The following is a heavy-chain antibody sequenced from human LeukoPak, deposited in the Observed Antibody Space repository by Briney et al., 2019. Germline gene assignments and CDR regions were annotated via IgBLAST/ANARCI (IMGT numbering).Heavy chain of an antibody. CDR2: IYHSGST. CDR1: GGSISSGGYS. J-gene: IGHJ4*02. V-gene: IGHV4-30-2*01. Sequence: SETLSLTCAVSGGSISSGGYSWSWIRQPPGKGLEWIGYIYHSGSTYYNPSLKSRVTILVDRSKNQFSLKLSSVTAADTAVYYCARDLLGYFDYWGQGTLVTVSS. CDR3: ARDLLGYFDY.